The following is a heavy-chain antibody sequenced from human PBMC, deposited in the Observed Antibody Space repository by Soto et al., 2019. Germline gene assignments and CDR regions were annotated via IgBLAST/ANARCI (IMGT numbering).Heavy chain of an antibody. V-gene: IGHV1-69*13. CDR3: ASKKYYYDSSGYYVFDY. Sequence: ASVKVSCKASGGTFSSYAISWVRQAPGQGLEWMGGIIPIFGTANYAQKFQGRDTITADESTSTAYMELSSLRSEDTAVYYCASKKYYYDSSGYYVFDYWGQGTLVT. J-gene: IGHJ4*02. CDR1: GGTFSSYA. D-gene: IGHD3-22*01. CDR2: IIPIFGTA.